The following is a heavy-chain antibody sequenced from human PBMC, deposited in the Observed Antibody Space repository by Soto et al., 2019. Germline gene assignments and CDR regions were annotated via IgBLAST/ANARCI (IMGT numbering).Heavy chain of an antibody. CDR3: ARSGEIVGATRGNWFDP. CDR2: ISYDGSNK. D-gene: IGHD1-26*01. V-gene: IGHV3-30-3*01. Sequence: GGSLRLSCAASGFTFSSYAMHWVRQAPGKGLEWVAVISYDGSNKYYADSVKGRFTISRDNSKNTLYLQMNSLRAEDTAVYYCARSGEIVGATRGNWFDPWGQGTLVTVSS. CDR1: GFTFSSYA. J-gene: IGHJ5*02.